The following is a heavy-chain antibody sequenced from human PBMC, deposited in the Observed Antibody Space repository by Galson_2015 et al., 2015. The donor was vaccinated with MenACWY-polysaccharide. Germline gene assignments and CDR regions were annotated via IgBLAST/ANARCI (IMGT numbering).Heavy chain of an antibody. CDR2: IYPGDSDV. CDR1: GSRFLTYW. J-gene: IGHJ4*02. V-gene: IGHV5-51*01. CDR3: ASHEVGTAWSNFGY. Sequence: QSGAEVTKPVESLQISCEGSGSRFLTYWIGWGRQMPGKGLEWMGIIYPGDSDVRYSPSFQGQVTFSADKSINTVYLQWSILKASDTAPYYCASHEVGTAWSNFGYWGQGTLVTVSS. D-gene: IGHD2-8*01.